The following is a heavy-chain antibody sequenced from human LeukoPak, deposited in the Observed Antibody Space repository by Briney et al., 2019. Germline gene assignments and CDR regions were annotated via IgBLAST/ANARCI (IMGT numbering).Heavy chain of an antibody. CDR2: IKQDGSEK. V-gene: IGHV3-7*01. D-gene: IGHD6-13*01. Sequence: GGSLRLSCAASGFTFSRSWMNWVRQAPGKGLEWVANIKQDGSEKYYVDSVKGRFTISRDNAKNSLYLQMNSLRAEDTAVYYCAKAAAADYFDYWGQGTLVTVSS. CDR1: GFTFSRSW. J-gene: IGHJ4*02. CDR3: AKAAAADYFDY.